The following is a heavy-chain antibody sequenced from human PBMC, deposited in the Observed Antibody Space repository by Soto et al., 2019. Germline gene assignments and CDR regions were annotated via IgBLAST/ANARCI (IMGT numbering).Heavy chain of an antibody. V-gene: IGHV4-59*01. Sequence: PSETLSLTCTVSGGSISSYDWSWIRQPPGKGLEWIGYIYYSGSTNYNPSLKSRVTISVDTSKNQFSLKLSSVTAADTAVYYCARGLRDGATAMVTFDYWGQGTLVTVSS. CDR2: IYYSGST. CDR3: ARGLRDGATAMVTFDY. D-gene: IGHD5-18*01. CDR1: GGSISSYD. J-gene: IGHJ4*02.